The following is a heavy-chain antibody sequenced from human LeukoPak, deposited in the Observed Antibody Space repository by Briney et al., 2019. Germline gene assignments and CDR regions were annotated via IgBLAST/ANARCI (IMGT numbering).Heavy chain of an antibody. V-gene: IGHV3-23*01. Sequence: GGSLRLSCAASGFTFSSYAMSWVRQAPGKGLEWVSAIRGSGGSTYYADSVKGRFTISRDNSKNTLYLQMNSLRAEDTAVYYCAKPYGDYGYYYYGMDVWGQGTTVTVSS. D-gene: IGHD4-17*01. CDR1: GFTFSSYA. CDR3: AKPYGDYGYYYYGMDV. J-gene: IGHJ6*02. CDR2: IRGSGGST.